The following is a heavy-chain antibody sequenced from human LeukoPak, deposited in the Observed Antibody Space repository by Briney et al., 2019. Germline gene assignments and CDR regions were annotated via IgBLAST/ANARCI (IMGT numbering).Heavy chain of an antibody. CDR2: ISYDGSNK. CDR1: GFTFSSYG. V-gene: IGHV3-30*18. D-gene: IGHD3-9*01. J-gene: IGHJ4*01. CDR3: AKESGLRYFDWLPFH. Sequence: GRSLRLSCAASGFTFSSYGMHWVRQAPGKGLEWVAVISYDGSNKYYADSVKGRFTISRDNSKNTLYLQMNSLRAEDTAVYYCAKESGLRYFDWLPFHWGHGTLVTVSS.